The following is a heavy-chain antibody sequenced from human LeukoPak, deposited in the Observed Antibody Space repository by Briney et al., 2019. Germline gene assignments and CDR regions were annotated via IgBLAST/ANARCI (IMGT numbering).Heavy chain of an antibody. D-gene: IGHD3-3*01. V-gene: IGHV1-8*03. J-gene: IGHJ4*02. CDR1: GYTFTSYD. CDR3: ARVGPHDFWSGYYLGKATYYFDY. Sequence: ASVKVSCKASGYTFTSYDINWVRQATGQGLEWMGWMNPNSGNTGYAQKFQGRVTITRNTSISTAYMELSSLRSEDTAVYYCARVGPHDFWSGYYLGKATYYFDYWGQGTQVTVSS. CDR2: MNPNSGNT.